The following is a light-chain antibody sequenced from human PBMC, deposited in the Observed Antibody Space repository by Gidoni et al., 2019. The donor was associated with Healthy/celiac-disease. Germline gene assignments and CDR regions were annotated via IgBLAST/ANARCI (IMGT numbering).Light chain of an antibody. V-gene: IGKV3-15*01. CDR1: QSVSSN. J-gene: IGKJ4*01. Sequence: EIVMTQSPATLSVSPGERATLSSRASQSVSSNLAWYQQKTGQAPRLLIYGASTRATGSPARCSGSGSGTEFTLTISSLQSEDFAVYYCQQYNNWPPLTFGGGTKLEIK. CDR3: QQYNNWPPLT. CDR2: GAS.